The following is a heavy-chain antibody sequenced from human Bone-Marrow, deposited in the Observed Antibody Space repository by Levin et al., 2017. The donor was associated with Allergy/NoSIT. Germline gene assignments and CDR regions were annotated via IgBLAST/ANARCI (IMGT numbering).Heavy chain of an antibody. CDR1: GFTISSYW. CDR3: VNWGSY. CDR2: IKKDGSQK. V-gene: IGHV3-7*02. D-gene: IGHD3-16*01. Sequence: PGESLKISCVVSGFTISSYWMSWVRQAPGKGLEWVAKIKKDGSQKYYVDSVKGRFTISRDNAKNSLYLQMNSLRVEDTAVYYCVNWGSYWGQGTLVTVSS. J-gene: IGHJ4*02.